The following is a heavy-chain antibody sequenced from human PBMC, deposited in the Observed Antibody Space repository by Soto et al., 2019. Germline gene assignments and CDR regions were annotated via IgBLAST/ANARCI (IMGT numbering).Heavy chain of an antibody. J-gene: IGHJ6*02. CDR2: IIPIFGTA. V-gene: IGHV1-69*12. D-gene: IGHD3-16*01. Sequence: QVQLVQSGAEVKKPGSSVKVSCKASGGTFSSYAISWVRQAPGQGLEWMGGIIPIFGTANYAQTFQGRVTITADESTSTAYMELSSLRSEDTAVYYCASFWGVAGEGYYYGMDVWGQGTTVTVSS. CDR1: GGTFSSYA. CDR3: ASFWGVAGEGYYYGMDV.